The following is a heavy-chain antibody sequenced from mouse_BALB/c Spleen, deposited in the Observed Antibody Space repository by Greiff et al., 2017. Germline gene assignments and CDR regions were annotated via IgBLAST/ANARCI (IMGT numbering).Heavy chain of an antibody. CDR3: APDGYYGYFDV. Sequence: VQLKQSGAELVKPGASVKLSCTASGFNIKDTYMHWVKQRPEQGLEWIGRIDPANGNTKYDPKFQGKATITADTSSNTAYLQLSSLTSEDTAVYYCAPDGYYGYFDVWGAGTTVTVSS. CDR1: GFNIKDTY. CDR2: IDPANGNT. D-gene: IGHD2-3*01. J-gene: IGHJ1*01. V-gene: IGHV14-3*02.